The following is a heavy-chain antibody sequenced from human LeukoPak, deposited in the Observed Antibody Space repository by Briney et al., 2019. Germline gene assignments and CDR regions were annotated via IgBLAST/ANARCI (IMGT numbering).Heavy chain of an antibody. Sequence: SETLSLTCTVSGGSISSSSYYWGWIRQPLGKGLEWIGSIYYSGSTYYNPSLKSRVTISVDTSKNQFSLKLSSVTAADTAVYYCARVSVAAAVSDYWGQGTLVTVSS. D-gene: IGHD6-13*01. CDR3: ARVSVAAAVSDY. CDR2: IYYSGST. V-gene: IGHV4-39*07. J-gene: IGHJ4*02. CDR1: GGSISSSSYY.